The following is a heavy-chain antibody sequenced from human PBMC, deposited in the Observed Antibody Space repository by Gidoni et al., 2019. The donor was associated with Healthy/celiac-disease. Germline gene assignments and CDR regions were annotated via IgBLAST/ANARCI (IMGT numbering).Heavy chain of an antibody. D-gene: IGHD6-19*01. V-gene: IGHV3-21*01. CDR1: GFTFSSYS. CDR3: ARDLWLVYEGEYYFDY. J-gene: IGHJ4*02. Sequence: EVQLVESGGGLVKPGGSLRLSCAASGFTFSSYSMNWVRQAPGKGLELVSSISSSSSYIYYADSVKGRFTISRDNAKNSLYLQMNSLRAEDTAVYYCARDLWLVYEGEYYFDYWGQGTLVTVSS. CDR2: ISSSSSYI.